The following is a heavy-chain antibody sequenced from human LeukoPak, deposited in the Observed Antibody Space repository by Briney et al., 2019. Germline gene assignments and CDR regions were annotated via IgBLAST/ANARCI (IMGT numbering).Heavy chain of an antibody. V-gene: IGHV4-34*01. CDR1: GGSFSGYD. Sequence: SETLSLTCALYGGSFSGYDWSWIRQPPGKGLEWIGEINHSGSTNYNPSLKSRVTISVDTSKNQFSLKLSSVTAADTAVYYCARAFHYYDSSGPLGYWGQGTLVTVSS. CDR3: ARAFHYYDSSGPLGY. J-gene: IGHJ4*02. CDR2: INHSGST. D-gene: IGHD3-22*01.